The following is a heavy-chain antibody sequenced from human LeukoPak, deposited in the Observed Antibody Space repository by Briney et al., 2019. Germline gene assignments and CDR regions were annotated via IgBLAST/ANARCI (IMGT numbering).Heavy chain of an antibody. V-gene: IGHV4-39*01. CDR1: GGSISSSSYY. J-gene: IGHJ4*02. CDR3: ASTRIYVAYYYDSSGYYYPYFDY. D-gene: IGHD3-22*01. CDR2: IYYSGST. Sequence: SETLSLTCTVSGGSISSSSYYWGWIRQPPGTGLEWIGSIYYSGSTYYNPSLKSRVTISVDTSKNQFSLKLSSVTAADTAVYYCASTRIYVAYYYDSSGYYYPYFDYWGQGTLVTVSS.